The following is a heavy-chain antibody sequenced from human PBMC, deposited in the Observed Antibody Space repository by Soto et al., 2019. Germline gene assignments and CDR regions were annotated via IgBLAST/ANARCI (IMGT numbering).Heavy chain of an antibody. V-gene: IGHV1-69*13. D-gene: IGHD3-10*02. Sequence: SVKVSCKASGGTFSSYAISWVRQAPGQGLEWMGGIIPIFGTANYAQKFQGRVTITADESTSTAYMELSSLRSEDPAVYYCASPSPYYYDRPSDAFDIWGQGTMVTVSS. CDR3: ASPSPYYYDRPSDAFDI. CDR1: GGTFSSYA. CDR2: IIPIFGTA. J-gene: IGHJ3*02.